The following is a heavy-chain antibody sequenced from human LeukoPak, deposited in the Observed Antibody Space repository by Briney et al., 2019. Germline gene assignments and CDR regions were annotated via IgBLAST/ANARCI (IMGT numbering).Heavy chain of an antibody. J-gene: IGHJ4*02. Sequence: GGSLRLSCAASGFTFSNYGMHWVRQAPGKGLEWVAFIRYDGSYKYYADSVKGRFTISRDNSKNTLFLQMNSLRVGDTAVYYCAKSANIAEAGNFDNWGQGPLVTVSS. D-gene: IGHD6-13*01. CDR1: GFTFSNYG. CDR2: IRYDGSYK. CDR3: AKSANIAEAGNFDN. V-gene: IGHV3-30*02.